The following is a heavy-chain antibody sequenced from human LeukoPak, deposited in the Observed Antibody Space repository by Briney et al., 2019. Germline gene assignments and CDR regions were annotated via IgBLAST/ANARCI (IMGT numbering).Heavy chain of an antibody. CDR2: ISSSSSYI. CDR1: GFTFSSYS. CDR3: ASGITIRDLGY. Sequence: GGSLRLSCAASGFTFSSYSMNWVRQAPGKGLEWVSSISSSSSYIFYADSVKGRFTISRDNAKNSLFLQMISLRAEDTAVYYCASGITIRDLGYWGQGTLVTVSS. D-gene: IGHD3-10*01. V-gene: IGHV3-21*01. J-gene: IGHJ4*02.